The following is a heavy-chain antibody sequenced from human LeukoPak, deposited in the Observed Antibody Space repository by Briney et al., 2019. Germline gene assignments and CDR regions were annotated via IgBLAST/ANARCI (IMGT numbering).Heavy chain of an antibody. CDR3: ARVLHKRNYDSSDYYGY. D-gene: IGHD3-22*01. Sequence: ASVKVSCKASGYTFTSYYMHWVRQAPGQGLEWMGIINPSGGSTSYAQKFQGRVTMTRDTSTSTVYMELSSLRSEDTAVYYCARVLHKRNYDSSDYYGYWGQGTLVTVSS. V-gene: IGHV1-46*01. J-gene: IGHJ4*02. CDR1: GYTFTSYY. CDR2: INPSGGST.